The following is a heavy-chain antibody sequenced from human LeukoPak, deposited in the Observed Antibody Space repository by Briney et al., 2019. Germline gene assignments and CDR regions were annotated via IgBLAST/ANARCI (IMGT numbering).Heavy chain of an antibody. CDR1: GFTFSSYA. CDR2: SGSGGST. D-gene: IGHD5-24*01. V-gene: IGHV3-23*01. Sequence: HSGGSLRLSCAASGFTFSSYAMNWVRQAPGKGLEWVSGSGSGGSTYYADSVKGRSTISRDNSKNTMYLQMNSLRAEDTAIYYCAKDFSSRATILVDYWGQGTLVTVSS. CDR3: AKDFSSRATILVDY. J-gene: IGHJ4*02.